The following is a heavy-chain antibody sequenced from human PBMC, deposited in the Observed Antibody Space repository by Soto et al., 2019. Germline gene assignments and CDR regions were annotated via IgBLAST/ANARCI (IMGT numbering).Heavy chain of an antibody. J-gene: IGHJ5*02. CDR3: ARNSLDYGDYPYNWFDP. Sequence: QVQLVESGGGVVQPGRSLRLSCAASGFTFSSYAMHWVRQAPGKGLEWVAVISYDGSNRYYADSVKGRFTISRDNSKNTLYLHMSSLRAEDTAVYYCARNSLDYGDYPYNWFDPWGQGTLVTVSS. V-gene: IGHV3-30-3*01. D-gene: IGHD4-17*01. CDR1: GFTFSSYA. CDR2: ISYDGSNR.